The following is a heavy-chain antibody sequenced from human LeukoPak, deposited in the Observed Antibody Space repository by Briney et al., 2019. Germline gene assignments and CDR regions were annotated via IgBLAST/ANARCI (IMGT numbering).Heavy chain of an antibody. CDR3: ARAAYSSTWYSRYFDL. Sequence: PGGSLRLSCAASGFTFSSYSMNWVRQAPGKGLEWVSSISSSSSYICYADSVKGRFTISRDNAKNSLYLQMNSLRAGDTAVYYCARAAYSSTWYSRYFDLWGRGTLVTVSS. CDR2: ISSSSSYI. V-gene: IGHV3-21*01. J-gene: IGHJ2*01. CDR1: GFTFSSYS. D-gene: IGHD6-13*01.